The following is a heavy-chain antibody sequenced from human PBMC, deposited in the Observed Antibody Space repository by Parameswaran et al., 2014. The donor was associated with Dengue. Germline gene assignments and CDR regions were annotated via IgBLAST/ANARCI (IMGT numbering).Heavy chain of an antibody. D-gene: IGHD6-6*01. CDR3: ARGRPPSIAARSHLYNWFDP. CDR2: INHSGST. J-gene: IGHJ5*02. V-gene: IGHV4-34*01. Sequence: RWIRQPPGKGLEWIGEINHSGSTNYNPSLKSRVTISVDTSKNQFSLKLSSVTAADTAVYYCARGRPPSIAARSHLYNWFDPWGQGTLVTVSS.